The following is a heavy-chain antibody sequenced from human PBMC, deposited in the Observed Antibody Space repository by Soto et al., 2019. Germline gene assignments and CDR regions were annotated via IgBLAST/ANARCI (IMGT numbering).Heavy chain of an antibody. V-gene: IGHV4-59*02. CDR2: ISNNGDT. CDR3: ARPARRFDY. CDR1: GASVSGDY. Sequence: SETLSLTCTVSGASVSGDYWSWIRQPPGKGLECIGYISNNGDTNYSPSLKSRVTMSLDTSRNQFSLKLTSVTAADTAVYYCARPARRFDYWGQGTLVTVSS. J-gene: IGHJ4*02. D-gene: IGHD6-6*01.